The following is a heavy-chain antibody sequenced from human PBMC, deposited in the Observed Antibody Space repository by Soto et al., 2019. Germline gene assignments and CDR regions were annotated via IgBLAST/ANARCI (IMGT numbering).Heavy chain of an antibody. Sequence: PSETLSLTCTVSGGSIRSGDYYWSWIRQPPGKGLEWIGYIYYSGSTYYNPSLKSRVTISVDTSKNQFSLKLSSVTAADTAVYYCARAEYGSGTNFDYWGQGTLVTVSS. J-gene: IGHJ4*02. V-gene: IGHV4-30-4*01. CDR3: ARAEYGSGTNFDY. CDR2: IYYSGST. CDR1: GGSIRSGDYY. D-gene: IGHD3-10*01.